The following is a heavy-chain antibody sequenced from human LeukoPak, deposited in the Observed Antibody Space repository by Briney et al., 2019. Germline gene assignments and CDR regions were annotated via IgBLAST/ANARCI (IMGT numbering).Heavy chain of an antibody. Sequence: RPGGSLRLSCAASGFTFSSYWMHWVRHAPGKGLVWVSLINSDGSSTSYADSVKGRFTISRDNAKNTLYLQMNSLRAEDTAVYYCARGRVYSSGYYGAFDIWGQGTMVTVSS. CDR3: ARGRVYSSGYYGAFDI. J-gene: IGHJ3*02. V-gene: IGHV3-74*01. D-gene: IGHD3-22*01. CDR2: INSDGSST. CDR1: GFTFSSYW.